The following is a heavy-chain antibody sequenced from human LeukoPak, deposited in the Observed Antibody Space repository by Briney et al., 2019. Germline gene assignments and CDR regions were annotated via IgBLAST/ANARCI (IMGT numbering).Heavy chain of an antibody. D-gene: IGHD1-26*01. J-gene: IGHJ4*02. V-gene: IGHV3-48*03. CDR2: ISSSGSTI. CDR1: GFTFSNYE. Sequence: GGSLRLSCAASGFTFSNYEMNWVRQAPGKGLEWVSYISSSGSTIFYADSVKGRFTISRDNPKNSLYLQMNSLRAEDTAVYYCARELYSGSYNYWGQGTLVTVSS. CDR3: ARELYSGSYNY.